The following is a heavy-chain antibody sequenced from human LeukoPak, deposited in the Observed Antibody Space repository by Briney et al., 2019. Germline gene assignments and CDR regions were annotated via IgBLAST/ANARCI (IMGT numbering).Heavy chain of an antibody. D-gene: IGHD3-10*01. CDR2: IYYSGST. CDR3: ARTRPYYYGSGYYFDY. J-gene: IGHJ4*02. Sequence: SETLSLTCTVSGGSISSYYWSWIRQPPGKGLEWIGYIYYSGSTNYNPSLKSRVTISVDTSKNQFSLKLSSVTAADTAVYYCARTRPYYYGSGYYFDYWGQGTLVTVSS. CDR1: GGSISSYY. V-gene: IGHV4-59*08.